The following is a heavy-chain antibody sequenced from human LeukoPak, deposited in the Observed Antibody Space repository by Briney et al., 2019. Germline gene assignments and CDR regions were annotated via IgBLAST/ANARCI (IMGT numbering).Heavy chain of an antibody. CDR1: GFTVSSNY. V-gene: IGHV3-53*01. CDR2: IYSGGNT. D-gene: IGHD4-17*01. J-gene: IGHJ1*01. Sequence: LPGGSLRLSCAAPGFTVSSNYMSWVRQAPGKGLEWVSVIYSGGNTYYADSVKGRFTISRDNSKNTLLLQMNSLRAEDTAVYYCAKNRGGYGDHEYFQHWGQGTLVTVSS. CDR3: AKNRGGYGDHEYFQH.